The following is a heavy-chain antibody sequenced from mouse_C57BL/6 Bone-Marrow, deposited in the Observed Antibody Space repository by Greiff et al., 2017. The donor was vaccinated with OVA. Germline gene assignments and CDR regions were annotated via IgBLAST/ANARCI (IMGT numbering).Heavy chain of an antibody. CDR3: ARANYYDYDPDY. D-gene: IGHD2-4*01. Sequence: QVQLQQPGAELVMPGASVKLSCKASGYTFTSYWMHWVKQRPGQGLEWIGEIDPSDSYTNYNQKFKGKSTLTVDKSSSTAYMQLSSLTSEDSAVYYCARANYYDYDPDYWGQGTTLTVSS. J-gene: IGHJ2*01. V-gene: IGHV1-69*01. CDR2: IDPSDSYT. CDR1: GYTFTSYW.